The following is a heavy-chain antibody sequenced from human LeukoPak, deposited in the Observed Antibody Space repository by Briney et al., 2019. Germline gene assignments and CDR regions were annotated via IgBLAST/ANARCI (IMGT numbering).Heavy chain of an antibody. CDR3: ARGKDGYNPYYFDY. J-gene: IGHJ4*02. CDR1: GGSISSYY. Sequence: SETLSLTCTVSGGSISSYYWSWIRQSPGKGLEWTGYIHYSGNTNYSPSLKSRVTISLDTSKNQFPLRLSSVTAADTAVYYCARGKDGYNPYYFDYWGQGTLLTVSS. CDR2: IHYSGNT. V-gene: IGHV4-59*01. D-gene: IGHD5-24*01.